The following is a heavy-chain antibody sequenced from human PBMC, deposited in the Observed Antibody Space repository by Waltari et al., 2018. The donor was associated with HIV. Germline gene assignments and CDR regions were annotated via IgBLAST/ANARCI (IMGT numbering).Heavy chain of an antibody. V-gene: IGHV3-66*01. Sequence: EVQLVESGGGLVQPGGSLRLSCAASGFTVSSNYMSWVRQAPGNGLGWVSLIYTGGSTYYADSVKGRFTISRDNSKNTLYLQMNSLRAEDTAVYYCASPDTTMVHGHYYFYHMDVWGQGTTVTVSS. J-gene: IGHJ6*02. D-gene: IGHD5-18*01. CDR1: GFTVSSNY. CDR3: ASPDTTMVHGHYYFYHMDV. CDR2: IYTGGST.